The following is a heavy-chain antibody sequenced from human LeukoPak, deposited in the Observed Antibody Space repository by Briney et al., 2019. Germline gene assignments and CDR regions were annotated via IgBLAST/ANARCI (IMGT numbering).Heavy chain of an antibody. D-gene: IGHD6-19*01. J-gene: IGHJ3*02. CDR1: GGTFSSYG. CDR3: ASPVAVAGRNAFDI. V-gene: IGHV1-69*13. Sequence: SVKVSCKASGGTFSSYGISWVRQAPGQGLEWMGGIIPIFGTANDAQKYQGRVTITADESTSTAYMELSSLRSEDTAVYYCASPVAVAGRNAFDIWGQGTMVTVSS. CDR2: IIPIFGTA.